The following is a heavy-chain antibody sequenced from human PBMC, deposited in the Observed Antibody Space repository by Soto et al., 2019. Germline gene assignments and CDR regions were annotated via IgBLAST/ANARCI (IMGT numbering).Heavy chain of an antibody. J-gene: IGHJ6*02. CDR3: ARIVSSNWKNYSYHCGMNV. Sequence: KGLEWVANIKEDGSEKYHVDSVKGRFTISRDNAKNSLYLQMNSLRAEDTAVYYCARIVSSNWKNYSYHCGMNVWGPGSTFTVSS. CDR2: IKEDGSEK. V-gene: IGHV3-7*04. D-gene: IGHD6-13*01.